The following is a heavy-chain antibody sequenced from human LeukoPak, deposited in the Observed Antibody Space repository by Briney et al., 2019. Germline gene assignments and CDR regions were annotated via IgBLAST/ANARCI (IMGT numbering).Heavy chain of an antibody. V-gene: IGHV3-49*04. D-gene: IGHD3-3*01. CDR1: GFTFGDYA. J-gene: IGHJ6*03. Sequence: GGSLRLSCTASGFTFGDYAMSWVRQAPGKGLEWVGFIRSKAYGGTTEYAASVKGRFTVSRDDSKFIAYLQMNSLKTEDTAVYYCTRDRITIFGVVNFYMDVWGKGTTVTVSS. CDR2: IRSKAYGGTT. CDR3: TRDRITIFGVVNFYMDV.